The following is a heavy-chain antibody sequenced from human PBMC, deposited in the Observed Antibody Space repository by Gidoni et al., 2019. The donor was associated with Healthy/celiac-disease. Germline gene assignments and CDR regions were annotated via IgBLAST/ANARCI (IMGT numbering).Heavy chain of an antibody. CDR2: IKSKTEGGTT. D-gene: IGHD3-22*01. V-gene: IGHV3-15*01. CDR3: TTTVITMIVVVITTGGFDY. Sequence: EVQLVESGGGLVKPGGSLRLSCSASGFTFRNAWMSWVRQAPGKGLEWVGRIKSKTEGGTTDYAAPVKGRFTISRDDSKNTLYLQMNSLKTEDTAVYYCTTTVITMIVVVITTGGFDYWGQGTLVTVSS. J-gene: IGHJ4*02. CDR1: GFTFRNAW.